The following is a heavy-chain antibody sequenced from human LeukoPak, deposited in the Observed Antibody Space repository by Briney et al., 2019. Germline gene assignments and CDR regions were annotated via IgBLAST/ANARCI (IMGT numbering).Heavy chain of an antibody. CDR1: GGSISNYY. CDR2: IYYIGST. V-gene: IGHV4-59*01. D-gene: IGHD6-19*01. CDR3: ARGSSGSDY. J-gene: IGHJ4*02. Sequence: SETLSLTCTVSGGSISNYYWSWIRQPPGKGLEWVGYIYYIGSTNYNPSLKSRFTISVDTSKNQFSLKLSSVTAADTAVYYCARGSSGSDYWGQGTLVTVSS.